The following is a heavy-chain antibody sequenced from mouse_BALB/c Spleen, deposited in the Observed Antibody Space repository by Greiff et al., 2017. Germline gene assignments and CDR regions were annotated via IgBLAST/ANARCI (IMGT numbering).Heavy chain of an antibody. CDR1: GFTFSSYG. Sequence: EVKLMESGGGLVQPGGSLKLSCAASGFTFSSYGMSWVRQTPDKRLELVATINSNGGSTYYPDSVKGRFTISRDNAKNTLYLQMSSLKSEDTAMYYCARGNYGYFDYWGQGTTLTVSS. CDR3: ARGNYGYFDY. V-gene: IGHV5-6-3*01. J-gene: IGHJ2*01. CDR2: INSNGGST. D-gene: IGHD2-1*01.